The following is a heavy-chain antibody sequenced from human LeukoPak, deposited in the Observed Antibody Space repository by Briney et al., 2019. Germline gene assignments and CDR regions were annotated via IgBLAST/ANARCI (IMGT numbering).Heavy chain of an antibody. CDR2: INHSGST. CDR1: GGSFSGYY. V-gene: IGHV4-34*01. Sequence: SETLSLTCAVYGGSFSGYYWSWIRQPPGKGLEWIGEINHSGSTNYNPSLKSRVTMSVDTSKNQFSLKLSSVTAADTAVYYCARGRLGESYYFDYWGQGTLVTVSS. D-gene: IGHD3-16*01. J-gene: IGHJ4*02. CDR3: ARGRLGESYYFDY.